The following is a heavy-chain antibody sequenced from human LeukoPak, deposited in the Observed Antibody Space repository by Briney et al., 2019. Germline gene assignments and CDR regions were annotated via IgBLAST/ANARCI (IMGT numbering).Heavy chain of an antibody. Sequence: SQTLSLTCTVSGGSISSHYWTWIRQPPGKGLEWIGYIYYTGSTRYNPSLQSRLTISLDTSENTSSLKLTSVTAADTAVYYCARLLDNDSSGHPDTFDMWGQGTVVTVSS. CDR2: IYYTGST. CDR3: ARLLDNDSSGHPDTFDM. V-gene: IGHV4-59*11. CDR1: GGSISSHY. D-gene: IGHD3-22*01. J-gene: IGHJ3*02.